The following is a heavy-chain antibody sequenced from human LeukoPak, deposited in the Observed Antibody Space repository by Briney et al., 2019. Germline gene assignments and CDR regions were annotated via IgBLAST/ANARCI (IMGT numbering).Heavy chain of an antibody. V-gene: IGHV3-64*01. D-gene: IGHD3-10*01. Sequence: PGGSLSLYCVASGFTLINHAMHWVRQGPGKGLEYVSAISLTGDSTYYANSVKGRFTISKDDSKNTLYLQMGSLRTEDMAVYYCARSYASGIPYMDVWGKGSTVTVSS. CDR1: GFTLINHA. J-gene: IGHJ6*03. CDR3: ARSYASGIPYMDV. CDR2: ISLTGDST.